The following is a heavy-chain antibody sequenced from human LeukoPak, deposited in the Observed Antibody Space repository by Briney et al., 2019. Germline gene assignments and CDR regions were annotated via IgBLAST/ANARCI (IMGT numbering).Heavy chain of an antibody. Sequence: PSETLSLTCTVSGGSISSYYWSWIRQPAGKGLEWIGRIYTSGSTNYNPSLKSRGTMSVDTSKNQFSLKLSSVTAADTAVYYCARDSDTAMAQGVYYYYYGMDVWGQGTTVTVSS. D-gene: IGHD5-18*01. CDR3: ARDSDTAMAQGVYYYYYGMDV. CDR2: IYTSGST. J-gene: IGHJ6*02. V-gene: IGHV4-4*07. CDR1: GGSISSYY.